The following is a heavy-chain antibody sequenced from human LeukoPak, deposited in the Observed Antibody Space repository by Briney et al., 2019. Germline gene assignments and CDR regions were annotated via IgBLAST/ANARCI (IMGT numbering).Heavy chain of an antibody. Sequence: PSETLSLACTVSGGSISGSYWNWIRQPPGKGLEWIGYIYYSGSTNYNPSLKSRVTISVDTSKNQFSLKLSSVTAADTAVYYCASLSSGSYNWFDPWGRGTLVTVSS. CDR1: GGSISGSY. J-gene: IGHJ5*02. CDR3: ASLSSGSYNWFDP. CDR2: IYYSGST. D-gene: IGHD1-26*01. V-gene: IGHV4-59*01.